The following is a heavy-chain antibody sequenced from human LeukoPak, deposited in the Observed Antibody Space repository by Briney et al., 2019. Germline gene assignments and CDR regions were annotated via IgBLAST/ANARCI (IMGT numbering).Heavy chain of an antibody. D-gene: IGHD3-9*01. J-gene: IGHJ4*02. CDR3: VAIFDY. Sequence: GGTLRLSCAASGFTFSNSEMNWVRQAPGKGLEWVSYISSSGSTIYYADSVKGRFTISRDNAKNSLYLQMNGLRAEDTAVYYCVAIFDYWGQGILVTVSS. CDR2: ISSSGSTI. CDR1: GFTFSNSE. V-gene: IGHV3-48*03.